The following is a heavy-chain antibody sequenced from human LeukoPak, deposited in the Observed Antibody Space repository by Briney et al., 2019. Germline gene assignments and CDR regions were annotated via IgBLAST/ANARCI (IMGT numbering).Heavy chain of an antibody. J-gene: IGHJ4*02. CDR1: GGSISSYY. Sequence: NPSETLSLTCTVSGGSISSYYWSWIRQPPGKGLEWIGYIYYSGSTNYNPSLKSRVTISVDTSKNQFSLKLSSVTAADTAVYYCARALDSSGYYYTIGIWGQGTLVTVSS. V-gene: IGHV4-59*01. CDR2: IYYSGST. D-gene: IGHD3-22*01. CDR3: ARALDSSGYYYTIGI.